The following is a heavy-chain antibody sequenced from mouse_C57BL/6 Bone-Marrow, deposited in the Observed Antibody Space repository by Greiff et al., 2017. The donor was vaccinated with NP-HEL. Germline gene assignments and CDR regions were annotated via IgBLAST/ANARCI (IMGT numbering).Heavy chain of an antibody. CDR3: APSYYSNAV. V-gene: IGHV14-2*01. Sequence: EVQLQQSGAELVKPGASVKLSCTASGFNIKDYYMHWVKQRTEQGLEWIGRIDPEDGETKYVPKFQGKATITADTPSNTAYLQLSSLTSEDTAVYYCAPSYYSNAVWGTGTTVTVSS. CDR1: GFNIKDYY. J-gene: IGHJ1*03. D-gene: IGHD2-5*01. CDR2: IDPEDGET.